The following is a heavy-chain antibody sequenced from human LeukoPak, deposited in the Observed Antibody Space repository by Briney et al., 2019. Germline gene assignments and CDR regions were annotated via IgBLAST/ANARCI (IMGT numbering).Heavy chain of an antibody. J-gene: IGHJ5*01. CDR1: GITFSNSA. D-gene: IGHD4-11*01. V-gene: IGHV3-23*01. CDR3: AKDRTTVKTWFDS. CDR2: VSGSGGFT. Sequence: GGSLRLSCAASGITFSNSAMSWVRQAPGKGLEWVSTVSGSGGFTYYTDSVKGRFTISRDNSKNTLYLQMNSLRAEDTAIYYCAKDRTTVKTWFDSWGQGTLVTVSS.